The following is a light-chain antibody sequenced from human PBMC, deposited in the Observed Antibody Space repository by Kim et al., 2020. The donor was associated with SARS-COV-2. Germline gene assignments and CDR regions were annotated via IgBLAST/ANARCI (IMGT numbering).Light chain of an antibody. CDR3: LLYYGGANLV. V-gene: IGLV7-43*01. CDR1: TGTVTSGYY. CDR2: SVR. Sequence: GETVTLTWASGTGTVTSGYYPTWFQQNPGQPPRALIYSVRNRHSWTPARFSGSLLGGKAVLTVSGVQPEDEADYYCLLYYGGANLVFGGGTQLTVL. J-gene: IGLJ2*01.